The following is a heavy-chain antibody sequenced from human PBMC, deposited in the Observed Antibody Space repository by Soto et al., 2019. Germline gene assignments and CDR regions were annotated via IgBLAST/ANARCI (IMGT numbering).Heavy chain of an antibody. CDR1: GGSISSGGYY. D-gene: IGHD3-22*01. J-gene: IGHJ5*02. CDR3: ARGYYYDSSGYFTFSGP. Sequence: NPSETLSLTCTVSGGSISSGGYYWSWIRQHPGKGLEWIGYIYYSGSTYYNPSLKSRVTISVDTSKNQFSLKLSSVTAADTAVYYCARGYYYDSSGYFTFSGPWGQGTLVTVSS. V-gene: IGHV4-31*03. CDR2: IYYSGST.